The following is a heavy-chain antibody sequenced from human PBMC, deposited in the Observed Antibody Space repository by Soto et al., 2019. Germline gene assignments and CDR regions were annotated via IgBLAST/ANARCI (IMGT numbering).Heavy chain of an antibody. CDR3: ASGRRGNPIVVVNNGPFDY. Sequence: GSLRLSCAASGFTFSSYSMNWVRQAPGKGLEWVSSISSSSSYIYYADSVKGRFTISRDNAKNSLYLQMNSLRAEDTAVYYCASGRRGNPIVVVNNGPFDYWGQGTLVTVSS. V-gene: IGHV3-21*01. CDR2: ISSSSSYI. J-gene: IGHJ4*02. CDR1: GFTFSSYS. D-gene: IGHD3-22*01.